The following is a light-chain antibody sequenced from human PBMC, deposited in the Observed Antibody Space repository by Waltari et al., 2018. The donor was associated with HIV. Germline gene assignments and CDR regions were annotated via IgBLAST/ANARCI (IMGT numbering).Light chain of an antibody. J-gene: IGKJ1*01. CDR2: GAS. CDR1: QSVSSN. Sequence: ELVMTQSPATLSVSPGESATPSCRASQSVSSNLAWYQQKPGQAPRLLIYGASTRATGIPARFSGSGSGTEFTLTISSLQSEDFAVYYCQQYNNWPQTFGQGTKVEIK. CDR3: QQYNNWPQT. V-gene: IGKV3-15*01.